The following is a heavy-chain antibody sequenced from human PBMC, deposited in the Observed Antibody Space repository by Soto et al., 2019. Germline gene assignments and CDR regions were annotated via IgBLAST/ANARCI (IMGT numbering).Heavy chain of an antibody. D-gene: IGHD6-19*01. CDR2: IYYSGST. Sequence: SETLSLTCTVSGGSISSYYWSWIRQPPGKGLEWIGYIYYSGSTNYNPSLKSRVTISVDTSKNQFSLKLSSVTAADTAVYYCARDPRQWLGNDAFDIWGQGTMVTVSS. CDR3: ARDPRQWLGNDAFDI. CDR1: GGSISSYY. J-gene: IGHJ3*02. V-gene: IGHV4-59*01.